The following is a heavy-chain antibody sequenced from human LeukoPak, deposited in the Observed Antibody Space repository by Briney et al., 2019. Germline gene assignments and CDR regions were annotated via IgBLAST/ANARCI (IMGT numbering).Heavy chain of an antibody. CDR1: GGSFSGYY. CDR3: AREGASSWYPSPFDY. J-gene: IGHJ4*02. CDR2: INHSGST. Sequence: SETLSLTCAVYGGSFSGYYWSWIRQPPGKGLEWIGEINHSGSTNYNPSLKSRVTISVDTSKNQFSLKLSSVTAADTAVYYCAREGASSWYPSPFDYWGQGTLVTASS. V-gene: IGHV4-34*01. D-gene: IGHD6-13*01.